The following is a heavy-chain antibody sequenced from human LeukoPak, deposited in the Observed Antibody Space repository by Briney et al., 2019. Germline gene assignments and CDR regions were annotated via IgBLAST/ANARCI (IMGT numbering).Heavy chain of an antibody. V-gene: IGHV4-59*01. CDR3: ARGSYTNDYASFDY. CDR2: MYYSGSS. D-gene: IGHD3-16*01. Sequence: SETLSLTCTVSGGPISGYYWSWIRQPPGKGLEWIGYMYYSGSSNYSPSLKSRVTISVDTSKKQFSLKLSSVTAADTAVYYCARGSYTNDYASFDYWGQGTLVTVSS. J-gene: IGHJ4*02. CDR1: GGPISGYY.